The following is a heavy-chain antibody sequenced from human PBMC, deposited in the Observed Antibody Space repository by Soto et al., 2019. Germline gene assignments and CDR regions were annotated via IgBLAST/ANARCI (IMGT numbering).Heavy chain of an antibody. Sequence: ASVKVSCKASGYTFTSYDSNWVRQATGQGLEWMGWMDPNSGNTGYAQKFQGRVTMTRNTSISTAYMELSSLRSEDTAVYCCARVITGTSWGDYYYYMDVWGKGTAVTVSS. V-gene: IGHV1-8*01. CDR2: MDPNSGNT. D-gene: IGHD1-20*01. CDR1: GYTFTSYD. J-gene: IGHJ6*03. CDR3: ARVITGTSWGDYYYYMDV.